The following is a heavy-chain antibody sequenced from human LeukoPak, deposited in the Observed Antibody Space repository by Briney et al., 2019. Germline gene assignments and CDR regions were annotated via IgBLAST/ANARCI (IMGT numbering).Heavy chain of an antibody. CDR2: ISSSSSYI. J-gene: IGHJ6*03. D-gene: IGHD6-6*01. Sequence: PGGSLRLSCAASGFTFSSYSMNWVRQAPGKGLEWVSSISSSSSYIYYADSVKGRFTISRDNAKNSMYLQMNSLRAEDTAVYYCASSYEWGSSSAHPYYMDVWGKGTTVTVSS. CDR3: ASSYEWGSSSAHPYYMDV. CDR1: GFTFSSYS. V-gene: IGHV3-21*01.